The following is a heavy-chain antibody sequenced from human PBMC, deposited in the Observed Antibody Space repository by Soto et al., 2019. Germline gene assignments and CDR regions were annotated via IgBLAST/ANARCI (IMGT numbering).Heavy chain of an antibody. V-gene: IGHV3-48*02. CDR1: GFTFSSYS. D-gene: IGHD6-19*01. CDR3: ARVSSGHDY. CDR2: ISSSSTI. J-gene: IGHJ4*02. Sequence: GSLRLSCAASGFTFSSYSMNWVRQAPGKGLEWVSYISSSSTIYYADSVKGRFTISRDNAKNSLYLQMNSLRDEDTAVYYCARVSSGHDYWGQGTLVTVSS.